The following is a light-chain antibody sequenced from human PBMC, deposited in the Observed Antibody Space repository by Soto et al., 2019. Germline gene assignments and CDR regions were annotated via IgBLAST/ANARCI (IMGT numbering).Light chain of an antibody. CDR3: QQYGSSPRT. Sequence: EIVLTQCPGTLSLSPGERATLSCRASQSVSSSYLAWYQQKPGQAPRLLIYGASSRATGIPDRFSGSGSGTDFTLTISRMEPEDLAVCYCQQYGSSPRTFGPGTKVDIK. V-gene: IGKV3-20*01. CDR1: QSVSSSY. J-gene: IGKJ3*01. CDR2: GAS.